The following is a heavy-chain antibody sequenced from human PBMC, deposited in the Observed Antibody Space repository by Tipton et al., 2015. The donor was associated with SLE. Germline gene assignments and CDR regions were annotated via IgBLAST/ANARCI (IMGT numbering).Heavy chain of an antibody. V-gene: IGHV4-59*12. D-gene: IGHD2/OR15-2a*01. J-gene: IGHJ4*02. CDR2: IYYSGST. CDR1: GGSISSYY. CDR3: ARDVVLGSY. Sequence: TLSLTCTVSGGSISSYYWSWIRQPPGKGLEWIGYIYYSGSTNYNPSLKSRVTISVDTSKNQFSLKLSSVTAADTAVYYCARDVVLGSYWGQGTLVTVSS.